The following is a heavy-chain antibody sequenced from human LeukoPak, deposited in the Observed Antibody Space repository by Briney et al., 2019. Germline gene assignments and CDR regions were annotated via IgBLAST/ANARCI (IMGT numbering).Heavy chain of an antibody. J-gene: IGHJ4*02. V-gene: IGHV1-2*02. D-gene: IGHD6-13*01. CDR2: INPNSGGT. Sequence: ASVKVSCKASGYTFTGYYMHWVRQAPGQGLEWMGWINPNSGGTNYAQKFQGRVTMTRDTSISTAYMELSRLRSDDTAVYYCARDYSSSWEGFNDYWGQGTLVTVSS. CDR3: ARDYSSSWEGFNDY. CDR1: GYTFTGYY.